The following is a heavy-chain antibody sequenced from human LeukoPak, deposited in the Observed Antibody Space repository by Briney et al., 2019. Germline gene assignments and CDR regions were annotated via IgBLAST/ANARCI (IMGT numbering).Heavy chain of an antibody. Sequence: GGSLRLSCAASGFTFSSHWMHWVRQAPGQGLVWVSRINSDGSSTSYADSVKGRFTISRDNAKNTLYLQMTSLRAEDTAVYYCARAHPLDYWGQGTLVTVSS. CDR1: GFTFSSHW. CDR3: ARAHPLDY. V-gene: IGHV3-74*01. J-gene: IGHJ4*02. CDR2: INSDGSST.